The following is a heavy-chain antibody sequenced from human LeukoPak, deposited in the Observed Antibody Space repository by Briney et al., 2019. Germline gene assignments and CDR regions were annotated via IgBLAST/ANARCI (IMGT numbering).Heavy chain of an antibody. CDR1: GFTFSSYG. D-gene: IGHD2-15*01. Sequence: GGSLRLSCAASGFTFSSYGMSWVRQAPGKGLEWVSGISGSGGSTYYVDSVKGRFTISRDNSKNTLYLQMNSLTVEDTAIYYCAKGSISGVVLVPATCAPNDYWGQGTLVTVSS. J-gene: IGHJ4*02. CDR3: AKGSISGVVLVPATCAPNDY. V-gene: IGHV3-23*01. CDR2: ISGSGGST.